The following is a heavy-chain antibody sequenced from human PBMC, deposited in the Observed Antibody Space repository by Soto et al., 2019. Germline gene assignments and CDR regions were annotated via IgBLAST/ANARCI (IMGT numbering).Heavy chain of an antibody. CDR3: ARDGVCSGGSCYSLHYGMDV. D-gene: IGHD2-15*01. CDR2: INPNSGGT. CDR1: GYTFTGYY. J-gene: IGHJ6*02. Sequence: ASVKVSCKASGYTFTGYYMHWVRQAPGQGLEWMGWINPNSGGTNYAQKFQGWVTMTRDTSISTAYMELSRLRSDDTAVYYCARDGVCSGGSCYSLHYGMDVWGQGTTVTVSS. V-gene: IGHV1-2*04.